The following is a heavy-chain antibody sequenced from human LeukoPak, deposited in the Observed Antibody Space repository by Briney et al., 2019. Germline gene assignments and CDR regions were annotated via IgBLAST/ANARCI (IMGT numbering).Heavy chain of an antibody. J-gene: IGHJ5*02. CDR1: GGSISSYY. Sequence: PSETLSLTCTVSGGSISSYYCSWIRQPAGKGLEWIGRIYTSGSTNYNPSLKSRVTMSVDTSKNQFSLKLSSVTVADTAVYYCARSGLLWFGELITDHIFDPWGQGTLVTVSS. CDR3: ARSGLLWFGELITDHIFDP. D-gene: IGHD3-10*01. V-gene: IGHV4-4*07. CDR2: IYTSGST.